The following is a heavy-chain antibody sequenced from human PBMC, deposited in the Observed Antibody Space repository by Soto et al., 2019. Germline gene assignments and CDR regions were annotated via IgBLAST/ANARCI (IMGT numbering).Heavy chain of an antibody. J-gene: IGHJ3*02. CDR2: ISSSSSYI. D-gene: IGHD1-26*01. V-gene: IGHV3-21*01. CDR3: ARPKWRENAFDI. Sequence: GGSLRLSCAASGFTFSSYSMNWVRQAPGKGLEWVSSISSSSSYIYYADSVKGRFTISRDNAKNSLYLQMNSLRAEDTAVYYCARPKWRENAFDIWGQGTMVTFSS. CDR1: GFTFSSYS.